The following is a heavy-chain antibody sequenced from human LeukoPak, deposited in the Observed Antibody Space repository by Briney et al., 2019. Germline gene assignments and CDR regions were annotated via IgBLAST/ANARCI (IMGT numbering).Heavy chain of an antibody. Sequence: PGGSLRLSCEASGLTFSREWMHWVRQAPGKGLEWVSVIYSGGSTYYADSVKGRFTISRDNSKSTLYLQVNSLRAEDTAVYYCAGGELPPDYWGQGTLVTVSS. D-gene: IGHD1-26*01. V-gene: IGHV3-53*01. CDR2: IYSGGST. CDR3: AGGELPPDY. CDR1: GLTFSREW. J-gene: IGHJ4*02.